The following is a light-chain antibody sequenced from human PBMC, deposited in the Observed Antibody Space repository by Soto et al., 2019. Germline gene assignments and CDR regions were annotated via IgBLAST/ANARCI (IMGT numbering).Light chain of an antibody. CDR1: QSVSSN. CDR3: HQYNDGPGGT. Sequence: EIVMTQSPATLFVSPGERATVSCRASQSVSSNLAWYQQKHGQAPRLLIYEASTRAADTPVRFSGSGYGRQFTLTISSLQSEDFAVYFCHQYNDGPGGTFGQGTKVGIK. V-gene: IGKV3-15*01. J-gene: IGKJ1*01. CDR2: EAS.